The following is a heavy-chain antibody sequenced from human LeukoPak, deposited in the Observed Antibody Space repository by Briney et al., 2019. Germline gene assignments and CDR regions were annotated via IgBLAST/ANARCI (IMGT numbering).Heavy chain of an antibody. Sequence: SETLSLTCTVSSGSTINYFRSWIRQPAGKGLEWIGHIYSSGTTHYNPSLNNRVTISLDASTSQFSLHLNSVTAADTAVYFCARAEGSGSGAYTLDYWGQGILVTVSS. CDR3: ARAEGSGSGAYTLDY. CDR1: SGSTINYF. D-gene: IGHD3-10*01. J-gene: IGHJ4*02. CDR2: IYSSGTT. V-gene: IGHV4-4*07.